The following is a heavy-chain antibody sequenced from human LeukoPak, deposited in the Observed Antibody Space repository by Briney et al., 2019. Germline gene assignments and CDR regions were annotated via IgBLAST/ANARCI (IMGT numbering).Heavy chain of an antibody. CDR1: GFTFSTYS. CDR3: ARGSDGSSWLDY. V-gene: IGHV3-48*04. Sequence: PGGSLRLSCAASGFTFSTYSMNWVRQAPGKGLEWVSYISVRSSTIYYADSVKGRFTISRDNAKDSLYLQMNSLRAEDTAVYYCARGSDGSSWLDYWGQGTLVTVSS. D-gene: IGHD6-13*01. CDR2: ISVRSSTI. J-gene: IGHJ4*02.